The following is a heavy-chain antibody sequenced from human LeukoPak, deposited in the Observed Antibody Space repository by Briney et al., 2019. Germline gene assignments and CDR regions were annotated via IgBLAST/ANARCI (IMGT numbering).Heavy chain of an antibody. J-gene: IGHJ4*02. CDR1: GGTFSSYA. CDR3: ASYYDSSGYYYS. CDR2: IIPIFGTA. V-gene: IGHV1-69*13. D-gene: IGHD3-22*01. Sequence: SVKVSCKAYGGTFSSYASSWVRQAPGQGLEWMGGIIPIFGTANYAQKFQGRVTITADESTSTAYMELSSLRSEDTAVYYCASYYDSSGYYYSWGQGTLVTVSS.